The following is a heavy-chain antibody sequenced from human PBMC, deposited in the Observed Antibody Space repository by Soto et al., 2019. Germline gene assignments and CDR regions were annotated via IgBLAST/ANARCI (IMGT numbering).Heavy chain of an antibody. V-gene: IGHV1-69*12. J-gene: IGHJ4*02. D-gene: IGHD2-8*01. CDR1: GGTFSSYA. CDR2: IIPIFGTA. CDR3: AREVLVPAATEERYCTNGVCYSGYVDY. Sequence: QVQLVQSGAEVKKPGSSVKVSCKASGGTFSSYAISWVRQAPGQGLEWMGGIIPIFGTANYAQKFQGRVTITADESTSTDYMELSSLRSEDTAVYYCAREVLVPAATEERYCTNGVCYSGYVDYWGQGTLVTVSS.